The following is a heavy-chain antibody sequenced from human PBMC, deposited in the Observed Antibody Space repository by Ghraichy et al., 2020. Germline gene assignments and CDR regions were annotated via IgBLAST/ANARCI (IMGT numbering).Heavy chain of an antibody. D-gene: IGHD2-8*02. J-gene: IGHJ2*01. Sequence: SETLSLTCAVYGGSFSGYYWSWIRQPPGKGLEWIGEINHSGSTNYNPSLKSRVTISVDTSKNQFSLKLSSVTAADTAVYYCAREVGVYDWYFDLWGRGTLVTVSS. CDR1: GGSFSGYY. CDR3: AREVGVYDWYFDL. CDR2: INHSGST. V-gene: IGHV4-34*01.